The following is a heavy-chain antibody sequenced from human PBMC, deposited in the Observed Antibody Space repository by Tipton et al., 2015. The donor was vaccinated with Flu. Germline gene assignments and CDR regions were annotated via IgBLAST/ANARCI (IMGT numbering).Heavy chain of an antibody. Sequence: QLVQSGGGLIQPGGSLRLSCAASGFTVSSTYMGWVRQAPGKGLEWVSLIYSGGSTYFADSVMGRFTISKDNSKNTLYLQMNSLRAEDTAVYYCASISDSYSSIWFRYFDLWGRGTLVAVSS. CDR2: IYSGGST. D-gene: IGHD6-13*01. CDR3: ASISDSYSSIWFRYFDL. V-gene: IGHV3-53*01. CDR1: GFTVSSTY. J-gene: IGHJ2*01.